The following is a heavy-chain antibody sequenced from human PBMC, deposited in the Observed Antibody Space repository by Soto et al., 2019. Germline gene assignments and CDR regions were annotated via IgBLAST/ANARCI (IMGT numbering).Heavy chain of an antibody. V-gene: IGHV4-59*01. CDR2: IYYSGST. Sequence: PSETLSLTCTVSGGSISSYYWSWIRQPPGKGPEWIGYIYYSGSTNYNPSLKSRVSMSVGTSKNQFSLKLSSVTAADTAVYYCARRYGGNFDYWGQGTLVTVSS. J-gene: IGHJ4*02. CDR1: GGSISSYY. CDR3: ARRYGGNFDY. D-gene: IGHD1-26*01.